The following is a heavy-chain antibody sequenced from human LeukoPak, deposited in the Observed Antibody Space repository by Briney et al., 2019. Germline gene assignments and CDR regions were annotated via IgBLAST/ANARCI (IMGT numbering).Heavy chain of an antibody. V-gene: IGHV1-58*02. D-gene: IGHD3-10*01. Sequence: ASVKVSCKASGFTFTSSAMQWVRQARGQRLEWIGWIVVGSGNTNYAQKFQERVTITRDMSTSTAYMELSSLRSEDTAVYYCAAEPITMVRGVIQPFYYYGMDVWGQGTTVTVSS. CDR3: AAEPITMVRGVIQPFYYYGMDV. J-gene: IGHJ6*02. CDR1: GFTFTSSA. CDR2: IVVGSGNT.